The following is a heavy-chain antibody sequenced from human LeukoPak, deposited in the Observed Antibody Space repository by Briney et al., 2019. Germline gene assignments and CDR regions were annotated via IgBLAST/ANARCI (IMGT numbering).Heavy chain of an antibody. D-gene: IGHD6-6*01. J-gene: IGHJ3*02. CDR3: AREIIAARGKGFDI. V-gene: IGHV3-30-3*01. CDR2: ISYDGSNK. CDR1: GFTFSSYA. Sequence: GGSLRLSCAASGFTFSSYALHWVRQAPGKGLEWVAVISYDGSNKYYADPVKGRFTISRDNSKNTLYLQMNSLRAEDTAVYYCAREIIAARGKGFDIWGQGTMVTVSS.